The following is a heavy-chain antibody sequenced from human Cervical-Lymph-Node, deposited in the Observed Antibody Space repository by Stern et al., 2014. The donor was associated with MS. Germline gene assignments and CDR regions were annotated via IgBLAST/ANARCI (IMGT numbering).Heavy chain of an antibody. V-gene: IGHV3-48*01. CDR2: IRSSSGSR. D-gene: IGHD3-22*01. Sequence: EVQLEESGGGLIQPGGSLRLSCAASGFSFSSYTMNWVRQAPGKGLEWVSTIRSSSGSRYYGDSVKGRFTISRDNAKNSLYLQMNSLRAEDTAVYYCARVWDVRDDSGYRSYYGMDVWGQGTTVTVSS. CDR3: ARVWDVRDDSGYRSYYGMDV. J-gene: IGHJ6*02. CDR1: GFSFSSYT.